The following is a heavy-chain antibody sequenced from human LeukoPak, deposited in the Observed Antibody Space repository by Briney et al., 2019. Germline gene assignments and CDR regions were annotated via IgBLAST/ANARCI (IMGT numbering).Heavy chain of an antibody. CDR2: ISRNSGSI. CDR1: GFTFDDYA. V-gene: IGHV3-9*01. J-gene: IGHJ4*02. CDR3: AKDRSQWLVTIDY. Sequence: GGSLRLSCAASGFTFDDYAMHWVRQAPGKGLEWVSGISRNSGSIGYVDSVKGRFTISRDNAKNSLYLQMNSLRAEDTALYYCAKDRSQWLVTIDYWGQGTLVTVSS. D-gene: IGHD6-19*01.